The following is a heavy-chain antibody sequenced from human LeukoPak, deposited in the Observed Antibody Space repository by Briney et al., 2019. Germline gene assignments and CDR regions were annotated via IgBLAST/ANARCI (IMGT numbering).Heavy chain of an antibody. Sequence: SETLSLTCTVSGGSISNYYWTWTRQPPGKGLEWIGYIYYTGSTNYNPSLKSRVTISVDTSKNQFSLKLSSVTAADTAVYYCATSRYCSSTSCYRRRYFQHWGQGTLVTVSS. V-gene: IGHV4-59*12. CDR2: IYYTGST. D-gene: IGHD2-2*02. J-gene: IGHJ1*01. CDR1: GGSISNYY. CDR3: ATSRYCSSTSCYRRRYFQH.